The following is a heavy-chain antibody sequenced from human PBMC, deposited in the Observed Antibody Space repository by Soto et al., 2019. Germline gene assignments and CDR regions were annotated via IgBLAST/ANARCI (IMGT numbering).Heavy chain of an antibody. Sequence: KQSQTLSLSSAISGDSVSINSAAWNWIRQSPSRGLEWLGRTYYRSKWYNDYAVSVKRRIAINPDTSKNQFFLQLNSVTPEDTAVYYCARVSSGWPRDDAFDIWGQGTMVTVSS. D-gene: IGHD6-19*01. CDR1: GDSVSINSAA. V-gene: IGHV6-1*01. CDR2: TYYRSKWYN. CDR3: ARVSSGWPRDDAFDI. J-gene: IGHJ3*02.